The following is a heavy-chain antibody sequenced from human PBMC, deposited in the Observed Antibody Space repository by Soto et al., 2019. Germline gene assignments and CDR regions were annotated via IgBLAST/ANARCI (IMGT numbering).Heavy chain of an antibody. CDR3: ARGPHPYFNDY. Sequence: QVQLVQSGAEVKKPGASVKVSCKASGYTFTSYDINWVRQATGQGLEWMGWMNPNNNNTGYAQKFQGRVNMARNTSISTAYMELSSLGSEDTAVYYCARGPHPYFNDYWGQGTLVTVSS. CDR2: MNPNNNNT. J-gene: IGHJ4*02. V-gene: IGHV1-8*01. CDR1: GYTFTSYD. D-gene: IGHD2-8*01.